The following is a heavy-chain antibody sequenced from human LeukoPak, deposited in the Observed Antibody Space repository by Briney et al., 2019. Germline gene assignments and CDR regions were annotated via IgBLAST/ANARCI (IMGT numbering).Heavy chain of an antibody. CDR1: GYTFSTYD. CDR2: MNPNSANT. Sequence: ASVRVSCKTSGYTFSTYDINWLRQAAGQGLEWMGWMNPNSANTGFAQKFQGRAAITRDTSTATAYLELSGLTSGDTAVYYCARAIRYQLLSDYWGQGTLATVSS. CDR3: ARAIRYQLLSDY. V-gene: IGHV1-8*02. D-gene: IGHD2-2*01. J-gene: IGHJ4*02.